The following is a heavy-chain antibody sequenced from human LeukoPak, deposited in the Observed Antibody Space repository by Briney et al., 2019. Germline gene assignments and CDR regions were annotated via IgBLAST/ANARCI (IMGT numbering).Heavy chain of an antibody. CDR2: IRSKGYGATT. CDR3: TGDRSSSGWYGRIDY. D-gene: IGHD6-19*01. J-gene: IGHJ4*02. V-gene: IGHV3-49*04. Sequence: GGSLRLSCTASGFTFGDYSITWVRQAPGKGLEWVGFIRSKGYGATTEYAASVKGRFTISRDDSKSIAYLQMNSLKTEDTAVYYCTGDRSSSGWYGRIDYWGQGTLVTVSS. CDR1: GFTFGDYS.